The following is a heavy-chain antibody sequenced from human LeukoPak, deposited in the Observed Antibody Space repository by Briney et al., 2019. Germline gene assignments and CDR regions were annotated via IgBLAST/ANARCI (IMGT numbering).Heavy chain of an antibody. CDR3: ARLLGFGEFSDY. D-gene: IGHD3-10*01. Sequence: ASVKVSCKASGYTFTSYYMHWVRQAPGQGLEWMGIINPSGGSTSYAQKFQGRVTMTRDMSTSTDYMELSSLRSEDTAVYYCARLLGFGEFSDYWGQGTLVTVSS. V-gene: IGHV1-46*01. CDR1: GYTFTSYY. J-gene: IGHJ4*02. CDR2: INPSGGST.